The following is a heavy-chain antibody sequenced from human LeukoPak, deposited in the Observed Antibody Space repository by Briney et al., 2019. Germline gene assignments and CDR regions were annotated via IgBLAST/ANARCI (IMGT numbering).Heavy chain of an antibody. CDR3: AELGITMIGGV. J-gene: IGHJ6*04. V-gene: IGHV3-48*03. D-gene: IGHD3-10*02. CDR1: GFTFSGSA. Sequence: GGSLRLSCAASGFTFSGSALNWVRQAPGKGLEWVSYISSSGSTIYYADSVKGRFTISRDNAKNSLYLQMNSLRAEDTAVYYCAELGITMIGGVWGKGTTVTISS. CDR2: ISSSGSTI.